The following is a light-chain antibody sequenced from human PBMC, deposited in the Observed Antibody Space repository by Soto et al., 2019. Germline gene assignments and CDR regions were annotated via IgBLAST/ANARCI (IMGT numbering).Light chain of an antibody. CDR3: ASYTSSSTSVI. CDR2: EVT. J-gene: IGLJ2*01. Sequence: QSALTQPASVSGSPGQSITISCTGTSNDIGAYNYVSWYQQHPGKAPKLMIYEVTNRPSGVSNRFSGSKSGNTASLTISGLQSEDEADYYCASYTSSSTSVIFGRGTKLTVL. CDR1: SNDIGAYNY. V-gene: IGLV2-14*01.